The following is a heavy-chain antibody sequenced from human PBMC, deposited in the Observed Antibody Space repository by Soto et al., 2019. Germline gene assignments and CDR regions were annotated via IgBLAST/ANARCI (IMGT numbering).Heavy chain of an antibody. J-gene: IGHJ4*02. Sequence: SETLSLTCTVSGGSISSGGYYWSWIRQHPGKGLEWIGYIYSSGSTYYNPSLKSRVTISVDTSKNQFSLRLSSVTAADTAVYYCARIPYDGYTSGWGYWGQGTLVTVSS. CDR3: ARIPYDGYTSGWGY. D-gene: IGHD6-19*01. CDR1: GGSISSGGYY. CDR2: IYSSGST. V-gene: IGHV4-31*03.